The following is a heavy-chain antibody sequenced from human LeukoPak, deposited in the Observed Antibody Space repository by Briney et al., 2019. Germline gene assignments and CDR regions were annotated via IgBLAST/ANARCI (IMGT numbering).Heavy chain of an antibody. V-gene: IGHV3-74*01. Sequence: GESLRLSCAASGFTFSSYWMHWVRQAPGKGLVWVSRINSDGSSTSYADSVKGRFTISRDNAKNTLYLQMNSLRAEDTAVYYCARSYGDYAAFDIWGQGTMVTVSS. CDR3: ARSYGDYAAFDI. D-gene: IGHD4-17*01. J-gene: IGHJ3*02. CDR1: GFTFSSYW. CDR2: INSDGSST.